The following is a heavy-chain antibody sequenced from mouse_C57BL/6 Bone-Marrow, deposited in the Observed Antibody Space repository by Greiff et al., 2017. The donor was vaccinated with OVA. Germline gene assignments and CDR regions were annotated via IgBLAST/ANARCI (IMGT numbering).Heavy chain of an antibody. Sequence: QVQLQQSDAELVKPGASVKISCKVSGYTFTDHTIHWMKKRPEQGLEWIGYIYHRDGSTKYNEKFKGKATLTADKSSSTAYMQLNSLTSEDSAVYFCARGGGGNYSSFYFDYWGQGTTLTVSS. CDR3: ARGGGGNYSSFYFDY. CDR1: GYTFTDHT. J-gene: IGHJ2*01. V-gene: IGHV1-78*01. CDR2: IYHRDGST. D-gene: IGHD2-1*01.